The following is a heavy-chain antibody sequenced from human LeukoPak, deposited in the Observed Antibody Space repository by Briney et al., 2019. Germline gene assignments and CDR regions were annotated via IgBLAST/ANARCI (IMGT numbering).Heavy chain of an antibody. D-gene: IGHD5-18*01. CDR3: ARDRLPSVDKYSYPKEWFDP. CDR2: ISSSSSYI. J-gene: IGHJ5*02. V-gene: IGHV3-21*01. CDR1: GFTFSSYS. Sequence: GGSLRLSCAASGFTFSSYSMNWVSQAPGKGLAWVSSISSSSSYIYYADSVKGRFTISRDNAKNSLYLQMNCLRAEDTAVYYCARDRLPSVDKYSYPKEWFDPWGQGTLVTVSS.